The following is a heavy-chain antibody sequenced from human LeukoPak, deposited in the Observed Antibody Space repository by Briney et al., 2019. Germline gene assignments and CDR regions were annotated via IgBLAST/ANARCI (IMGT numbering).Heavy chain of an antibody. CDR2: IRYDGSNK. CDR1: GFTFDDYG. J-gene: IGHJ6*03. V-gene: IGHV3-30*02. D-gene: IGHD4-17*01. Sequence: GGSLRLSCAASGFTFDDYGMHWVRQAPGKGLEWVAFIRYDGSNKYYADSVKGRFTISRDNSKNTLYLQMNSLRAEDTAVYYCAKDWNDYGDVYYYYYYMDVWGKGTTVTISS. CDR3: AKDWNDYGDVYYYYYYMDV.